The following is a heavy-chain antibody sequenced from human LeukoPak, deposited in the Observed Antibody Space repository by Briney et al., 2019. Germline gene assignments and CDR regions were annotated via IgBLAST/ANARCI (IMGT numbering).Heavy chain of an antibody. Sequence: GSLRLSCAASGFNVNSFEMTWGRQAPGLGLEFLSYISDSGGVIKYADSVKGRFIISRDSAENALYLQMNNLGADDTAVYFCAGGPQYTGSFPYWGQGTLVAVSS. V-gene: IGHV3-48*03. CDR3: AGGPQYTGSFPY. J-gene: IGHJ4*02. CDR2: ISDSGGVI. CDR1: GFNVNSFE. D-gene: IGHD1-26*01.